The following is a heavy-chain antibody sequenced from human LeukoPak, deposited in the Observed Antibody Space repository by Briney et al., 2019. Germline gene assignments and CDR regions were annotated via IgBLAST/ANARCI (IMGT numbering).Heavy chain of an antibody. CDR3: AKDPYYYDSSGYLDY. Sequence: GGSLRLSCAASGFTFDDYDMQWVRQAPGKGVEWVSLISWDGGSTYYADSVKGRFTISRDNSKNSLYLQMNSLRTEDTALYYCAKDPYYYDSSGYLDYWGQGTLVTVSS. V-gene: IGHV3-43*02. CDR2: ISWDGGST. D-gene: IGHD3-22*01. J-gene: IGHJ4*02. CDR1: GFTFDDYD.